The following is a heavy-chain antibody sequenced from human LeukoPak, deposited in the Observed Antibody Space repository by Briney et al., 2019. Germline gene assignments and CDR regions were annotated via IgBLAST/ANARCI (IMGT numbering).Heavy chain of an antibody. CDR2: IIPIFGTA. CDR3: ARDLGDSFDY. J-gene: IGHJ4*02. CDR1: GGTFSNYG. D-gene: IGHD3-10*01. V-gene: IGHV1-69*13. Sequence: SVKVSCKASGGTFSNYGISWVRQAPGQGLEWMGGIIPIFGTASYAQKFQGRVTITADESTSTAYMELSSLRSEDTAVYYCARDLGDSFDYWGQGTLVTVSS.